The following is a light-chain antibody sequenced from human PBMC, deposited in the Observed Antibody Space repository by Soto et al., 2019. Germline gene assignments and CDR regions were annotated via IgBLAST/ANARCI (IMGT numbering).Light chain of an antibody. J-gene: IGKJ5*01. Sequence: DIQMTQSPSSLSASVGGRVTITCRAIQRISTYLNWYQQKPGQAPKLLIYVASLLQSGVPSRFSGSGSGTDFTLTISGLQPEDFATYYCQQSYDTVAITFGQGTRLEIK. CDR1: QRISTY. V-gene: IGKV1-39*01. CDR3: QQSYDTVAIT. CDR2: VAS.